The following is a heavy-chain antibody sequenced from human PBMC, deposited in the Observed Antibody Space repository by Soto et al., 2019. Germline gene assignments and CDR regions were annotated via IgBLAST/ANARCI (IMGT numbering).Heavy chain of an antibody. D-gene: IGHD3-22*01. J-gene: IGHJ4*02. Sequence: GGSLRLSCAASGFTFSSYGMHWVRQAPGKGLEWVAVISYDGSNEYYADSVKGRFTISRDNSKNTLYLQMNSLRAEDTAVYYCAKGMLGTYYYDSSGYTYYFDYWGQGTLVTVSS. CDR1: GFTFSSYG. V-gene: IGHV3-30*18. CDR2: ISYDGSNE. CDR3: AKGMLGTYYYDSSGYTYYFDY.